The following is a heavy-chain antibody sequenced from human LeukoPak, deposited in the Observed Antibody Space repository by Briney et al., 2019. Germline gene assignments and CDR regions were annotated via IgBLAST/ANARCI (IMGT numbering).Heavy chain of an antibody. J-gene: IGHJ4*02. CDR2: INNNGANT. CDR1: GFTFKSSI. D-gene: IGHD6-6*01. Sequence: GGSLRLSCSASGFTFKSSITHCVREAPGKGLENGSSINNNGANTYYVVSVKGRFTISRDHTRNPVYVQMTSLTPEGTALYCCVKGLAYSRSQLDSWGQGTLVTVSS. CDR3: VKGLAYSRSQLDS. V-gene: IGHV3-64*05.